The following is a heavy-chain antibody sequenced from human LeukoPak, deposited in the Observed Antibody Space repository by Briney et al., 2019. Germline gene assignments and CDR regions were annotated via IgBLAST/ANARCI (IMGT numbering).Heavy chain of an antibody. CDR1: GFTFSTYL. Sequence: GGSLTLSCVASGFTFSTYLMQWVRQAPGKGLEFVSAINTNGGSTYYANSVKGRFTISRDNSKNTLYLQMGSLSAEDMAVYYCARGQGYCSPTTCFYFDYWGQGVLVTVSS. D-gene: IGHD2-2*01. CDR3: ARGQGYCSPTTCFYFDY. CDR2: INTNGGST. V-gene: IGHV3-64*01. J-gene: IGHJ4*02.